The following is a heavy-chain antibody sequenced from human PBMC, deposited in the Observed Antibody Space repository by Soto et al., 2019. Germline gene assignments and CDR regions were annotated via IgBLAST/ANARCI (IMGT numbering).Heavy chain of an antibody. V-gene: IGHV4-59*01. D-gene: IGHD3-10*01. Sequence: SETLSLTCTVSCNSIISYYWIWIRQPPGKGLDCFGYSYYTGSTNYNPSLKSRVTISVDTSKNQFSLKLSSVTAADTAVYYCARVPFESSYGSGSYRRDYFDYWGQGTLVTVSS. CDR3: ARVPFESSYGSGSYRRDYFDY. CDR2: SYYTGST. J-gene: IGHJ4*02. CDR1: CNSIISYY.